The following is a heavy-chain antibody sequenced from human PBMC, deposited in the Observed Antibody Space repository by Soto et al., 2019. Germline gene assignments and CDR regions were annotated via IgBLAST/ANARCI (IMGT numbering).Heavy chain of an antibody. CDR3: AKGNGDWNYRDYYFDY. D-gene: IGHD1-7*01. Sequence: GGSLRLSCSASGFTFSSYAMSWVRQAPGKGLEWVSAISGSGGSTYYADSVKGRFTISRDNSKNTLYLQMNSLRAEDTAVYYCAKGNGDWNYRDYYFDYWGQGTLVTVSS. J-gene: IGHJ4*02. CDR1: GFTFSSYA. CDR2: ISGSGGST. V-gene: IGHV3-23*01.